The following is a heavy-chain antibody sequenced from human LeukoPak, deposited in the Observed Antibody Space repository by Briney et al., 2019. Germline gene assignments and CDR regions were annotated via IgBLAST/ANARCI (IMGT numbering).Heavy chain of an antibody. CDR3: ARDLRVVITGSFDS. J-gene: IGHJ4*02. CDR2: IEGDGSST. V-gene: IGHV3-74*01. Sequence: GGSLRLSCAASGFTFSSYWMHWVRQAPGKGLVWVSRIEGDGSSTSYADSVKGRFTVSRDNAENTLYLQMNSLRAEDTALYYCARDLRVVITGSFDSWGQRTLVTVSS. CDR1: GFTFSSYW. D-gene: IGHD3-22*01.